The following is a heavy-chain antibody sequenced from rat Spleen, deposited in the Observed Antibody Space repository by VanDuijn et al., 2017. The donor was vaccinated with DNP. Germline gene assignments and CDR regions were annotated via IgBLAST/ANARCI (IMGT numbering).Heavy chain of an antibody. CDR1: GYSITSSYR. CDR3: ARDLIIRDTTSAMDA. D-gene: IGHD4-3*01. CDR2: INSAGNT. J-gene: IGHJ4*01. Sequence: EVQLQESGPGLVKPSQSLSLTCSVTGYSITSSYRWNWIRKFPGNKLEWMGSINSAGNTNYNPSLKSRISITRDTSKNQFFLQVNSVTTEDTATYYCARDLIIRDTTSAMDAWGQGTSVTVSS. V-gene: IGHV3-3*01.